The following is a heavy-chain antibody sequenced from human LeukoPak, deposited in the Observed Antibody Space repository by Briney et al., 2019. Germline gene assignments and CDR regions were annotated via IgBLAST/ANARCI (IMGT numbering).Heavy chain of an antibody. J-gene: IGHJ4*02. V-gene: IGHV4-61*02. D-gene: IGHD3-22*01. Sequence: SETLSLTCTVSGYSITSGYYWGWVRQPAGKGLEWIGRIYTSGSTNYNPSLKSRVTISGDTSKNQFSLRLSSVTAADTAVYYCARASYSYDINGWVPFDYWGQGTLVTVSS. CDR3: ARASYSYDINGWVPFDY. CDR2: IYTSGST. CDR1: GYSITSGYY.